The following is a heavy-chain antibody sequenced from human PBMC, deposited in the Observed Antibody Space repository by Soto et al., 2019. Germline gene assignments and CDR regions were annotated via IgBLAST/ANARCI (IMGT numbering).Heavy chain of an antibody. CDR1: GFTFSDYY. D-gene: IGHD3-22*01. Sequence: GGSLRLSCAASGFTFSDYYMSWIRQAPGKGLEWVSYISSSSSYTNYADSVKGRFTISRDNAKNSLYLQMNSLRAEDTAVYYCARVSRYYDSSGYYYGDYWGQGTLVTVSS. CDR2: ISSSSSYT. J-gene: IGHJ4*02. CDR3: ARVSRYYDSSGYYYGDY. V-gene: IGHV3-11*06.